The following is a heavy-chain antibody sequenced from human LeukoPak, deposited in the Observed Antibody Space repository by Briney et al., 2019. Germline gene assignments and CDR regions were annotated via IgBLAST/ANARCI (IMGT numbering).Heavy chain of an antibody. CDR2: INHSGST. V-gene: IGHV4-34*01. CDR3: ARLVGAADY. J-gene: IGHJ4*02. D-gene: IGHD1-26*01. CDR1: GGSFSGYY. Sequence: SETLSLTCAVYGGSFSGYYWSWIRQPPGKGLEWIGEINHSGSTNYNPSLKSRVTISVDTSKNQFSLKLSSVTAADTAVYYCARLVGAADYWGQGTLVTVSS.